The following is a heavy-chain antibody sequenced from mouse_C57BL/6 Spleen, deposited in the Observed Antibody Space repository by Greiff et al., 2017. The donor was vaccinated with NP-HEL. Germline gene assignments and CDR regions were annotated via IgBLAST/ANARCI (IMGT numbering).Heavy chain of an antibody. Sequence: VQLKESGAELVRPGASVKLSCTASGFNIKDYYMHWVKQRPEQGLEWIGRIDPEAGDTESAPTFPGKATMPADTSSNPASVQLSSLTSEDTAVYYCTLIGDYGRSLFAYWGQGTLVTVSA. D-gene: IGHD1-1*01. CDR2: IDPEAGDT. J-gene: IGHJ3*01. CDR3: TLIGDYGRSLFAY. CDR1: GFNIKDYY. V-gene: IGHV14-1*01.